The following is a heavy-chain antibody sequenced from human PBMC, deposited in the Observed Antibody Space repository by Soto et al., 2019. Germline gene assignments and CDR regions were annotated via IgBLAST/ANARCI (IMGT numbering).Heavy chain of an antibody. CDR3: ARGRYSGYDSPYYYYYYMDV. J-gene: IGHJ6*03. CDR2: IYYSGST. V-gene: IGHV4-59*01. Sequence: SETLSLTCTVSGGSISSYYWSWIRQPPGKGLEWIGYIYYSGSTNYNPSLKSRVTISVDTSKNQFSLKLGSVTAADTAVYYCARGRYSGYDSPYYYYYYMDVWGKGTTVTVSS. CDR1: GGSISSYY. D-gene: IGHD5-12*01.